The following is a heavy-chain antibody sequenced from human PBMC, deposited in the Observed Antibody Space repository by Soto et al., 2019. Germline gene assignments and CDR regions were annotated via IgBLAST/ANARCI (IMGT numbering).Heavy chain of an antibody. Sequence: QVQLVQSGAEVRKPGASVKVSCKASGYTFARYAVHWVRQAPGQRLEWMGWINAGNDDTKYSQKFQGRITIIRDTSASTAYMELSSLTSEDTAVYHCARGGDCSGGSCYYYYMDVWGKGTTVTVSS. CDR3: ARGGDCSGGSCYYYYMDV. J-gene: IGHJ6*03. V-gene: IGHV1-3*01. D-gene: IGHD2-15*01. CDR1: GYTFARYA. CDR2: INAGNDDT.